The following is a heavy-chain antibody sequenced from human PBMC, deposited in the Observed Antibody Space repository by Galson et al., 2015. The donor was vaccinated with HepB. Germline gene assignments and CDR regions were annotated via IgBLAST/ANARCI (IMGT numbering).Heavy chain of an antibody. CDR2: IIAYNGNT. D-gene: IGHD4-23*01. CDR1: GYTFHTYG. J-gene: IGHJ4*02. CDR3: ARVTFLGGGNSRRSIDY. Sequence: SVKVSCKASGYTFHTYGITWVRQAPGQGLEWMGWIIAYNGNTNYAQNIQGRVTMTIDTSTSTAYMELRSLRSDDTAVYYCARVTFLGGGNSRRSIDYWGQGTL. V-gene: IGHV1-18*01.